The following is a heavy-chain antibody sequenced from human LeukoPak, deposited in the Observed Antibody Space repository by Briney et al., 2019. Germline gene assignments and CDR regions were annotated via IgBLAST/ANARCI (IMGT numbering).Heavy chain of an antibody. D-gene: IGHD3-16*01. J-gene: IGHJ6*03. Sequence: GGSLRLSCAASGFTFGDYAMSWVRQAPGKGLEWVGFIRTEDYDGATDYGASVKGRFTISRDDSKNIAYLQRNSLNTEDTGIYFCTRIFGYYYFYMDVWGKGTTVIVSS. CDR3: TRIFGYYYFYMDV. V-gene: IGHV3-49*04. CDR2: IRTEDYDGAT. CDR1: GFTFGDYA.